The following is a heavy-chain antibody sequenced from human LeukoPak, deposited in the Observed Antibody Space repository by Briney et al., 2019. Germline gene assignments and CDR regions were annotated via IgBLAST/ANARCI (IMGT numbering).Heavy chain of an antibody. CDR2: IYYSGST. Sequence: SETLSLTCTVSGGSISSSSYYWGWLRQPPGKGLEWIGSIYYSGSTYYNPSLKSRVTISVDTSKNQFSLKLSSVTAADTAVYYCARPYCHSTNCYKFDAFDIWGQGTMVTVSS. CDR3: ARPYCHSTNCYKFDAFDI. D-gene: IGHD2-2*02. J-gene: IGHJ3*02. CDR1: GGSISSSSYY. V-gene: IGHV4-39*01.